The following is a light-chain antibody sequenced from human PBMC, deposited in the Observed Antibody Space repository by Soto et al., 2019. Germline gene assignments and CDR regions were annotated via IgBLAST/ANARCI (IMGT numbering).Light chain of an antibody. V-gene: IGKV1-5*01. CDR2: DAS. CDR3: QQSYSTPRT. J-gene: IGKJ1*01. Sequence: DIQMTPSPSTLSASVVDRVTITCRASQSISSWLAWYQQKPGKAPKLLIYDASSLESGVPSRFSGSGSGTEFTLTISSLQPDDFATYYCQQSYSTPRTFGQGTKVDIK. CDR1: QSISSW.